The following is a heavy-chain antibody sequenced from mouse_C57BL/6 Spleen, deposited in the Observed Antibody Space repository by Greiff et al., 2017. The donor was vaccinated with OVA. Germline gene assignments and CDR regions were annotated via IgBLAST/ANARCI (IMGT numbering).Heavy chain of an antibody. Sequence: VQLQQSGPELVKPGASVKISCKASGYAFSSSWMNWVKPRPGKGLEWIGRIYPGDGDTNYNGKFKGKATLTADKSSSTAYMQLSSLTSEDSAVYFCARWGTTVVDYYAMDYWGQGTSVTVSS. CDR3: ARWGTTVVDYYAMDY. CDR2: IYPGDGDT. D-gene: IGHD1-1*01. CDR1: GYAFSSSW. J-gene: IGHJ4*01. V-gene: IGHV1-82*01.